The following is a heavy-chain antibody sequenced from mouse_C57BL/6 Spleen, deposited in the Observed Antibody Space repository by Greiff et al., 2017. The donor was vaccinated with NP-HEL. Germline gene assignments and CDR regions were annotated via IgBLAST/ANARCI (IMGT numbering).Heavy chain of an antibody. CDR1: GYTFTDYE. CDR2: IDPETGGT. Sequence: VQLQQSGAELVRPGASVTLSCKASGYTFTDYEMHWVKQTPVHGLEWIGAIDPETGGTAYNQKFKGKAILTADKSSSTAYMELRSLTSEDSAVYYCTRRECDYDGYYYAMDYWGQGTSVTVSS. D-gene: IGHD2-4*01. V-gene: IGHV1-15*01. CDR3: TRRECDYDGYYYAMDY. J-gene: IGHJ4*01.